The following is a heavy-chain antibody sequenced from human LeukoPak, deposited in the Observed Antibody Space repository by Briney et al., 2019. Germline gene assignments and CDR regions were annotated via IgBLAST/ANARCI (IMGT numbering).Heavy chain of an antibody. Sequence: SQTLSLTCAIYGDSVSSNSAAWNWLLQPPSRGLDWLGRTYYRSKWYNDYAVSVKSRITINPDTSKYQFSLQLNSVTPEDTAVYYCAREGVQLWSNFDYWGQGTLVTVSS. CDR2: TYYRSKWYN. D-gene: IGHD5-18*01. CDR1: GDSVSSNSAA. V-gene: IGHV6-1*01. J-gene: IGHJ4*02. CDR3: AREGVQLWSNFDY.